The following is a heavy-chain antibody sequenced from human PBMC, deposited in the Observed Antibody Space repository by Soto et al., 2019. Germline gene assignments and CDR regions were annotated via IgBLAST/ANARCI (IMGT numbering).Heavy chain of an antibody. D-gene: IGHD5-18*01. J-gene: IGHJ6*02. CDR2: ISSSGSTI. CDR1: GFTFSSYE. CDR3: ARDLRIQLHYYGMDV. V-gene: IGHV3-48*03. Sequence: GGSLRLSCAASGFTFSSYEMNWVRQAPGKGLEWVSYISSSGSTIYYADSVKGRFTISRDNAKNSLYLQMNSLRAEDTAVYYCARDLRIQLHYYGMDVWGQGTTGTVSS.